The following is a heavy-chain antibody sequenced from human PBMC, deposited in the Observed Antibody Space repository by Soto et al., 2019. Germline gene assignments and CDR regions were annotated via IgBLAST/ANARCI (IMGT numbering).Heavy chain of an antibody. Sequence: TSETLSLTCAVYGGSFSGYYWSWIRQPPGKGVEWIGEINHSGSTNYNPSLKSRVTISVDTSKNQFSLKLSSVTAADTAVYYCARGRSNWNYVFGWTSDAFDIWGQGTMVTVSS. D-gene: IGHD1-7*01. CDR2: INHSGST. CDR1: GGSFSGYY. CDR3: ARGRSNWNYVFGWTSDAFDI. J-gene: IGHJ3*02. V-gene: IGHV4-34*01.